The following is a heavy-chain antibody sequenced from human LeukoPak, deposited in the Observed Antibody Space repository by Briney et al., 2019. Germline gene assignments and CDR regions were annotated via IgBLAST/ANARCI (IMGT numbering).Heavy chain of an antibody. CDR3: ARIKAVTGTDV. V-gene: IGHV3-66*01. J-gene: IGHJ6*02. CDR2: IYSGGST. CDR1: GFTVSSNY. D-gene: IGHD4-17*01. Sequence: GGSLRLSCAASGFTVSSNYMSWVRQAPGKGLEWVSVIYSGGSTCYADSVKGGFTISRDNSKNTLYLQMNSLRAEDTAVYYCARIKAVTGTDVWGQGTTVTVSS.